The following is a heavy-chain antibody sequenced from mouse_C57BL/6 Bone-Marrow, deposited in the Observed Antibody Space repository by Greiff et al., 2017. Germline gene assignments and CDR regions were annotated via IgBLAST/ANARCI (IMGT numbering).Heavy chain of an antibody. CDR1: GYTFTSYW. Sequence: QVQLQQPGAELVMPGASVKLSCKASGYTFTSYWMHWVKQRPGHGLEWIGEIDPSDSYTNYNQKFKGKSTLTVAKSSSTAYMQLSSLTSEDSAVYYCAREGTTVVAAYYFDYWGQGTTLTVSS. CDR2: IDPSDSYT. D-gene: IGHD1-1*01. J-gene: IGHJ2*01. V-gene: IGHV1-69*01. CDR3: AREGTTVVAAYYFDY.